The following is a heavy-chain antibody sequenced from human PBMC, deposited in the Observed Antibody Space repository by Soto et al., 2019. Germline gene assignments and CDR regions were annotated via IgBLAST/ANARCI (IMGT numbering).Heavy chain of an antibody. CDR2: ISYDGSNK. J-gene: IGHJ6*02. CDR3: ARDNHYYYYYGMDV. Sequence: QVQLVESGGGVVQPGRSLRLSCAASGFTFSSYAMHWVRQAPGKGLEWVAVISYDGSNKYYADSVKGRFTISRDNSKNTLHLQMNSLRAEDTAVYYCARDNHYYYYYGMDVWGQGTTVTVSS. V-gene: IGHV3-30-3*01. CDR1: GFTFSSYA.